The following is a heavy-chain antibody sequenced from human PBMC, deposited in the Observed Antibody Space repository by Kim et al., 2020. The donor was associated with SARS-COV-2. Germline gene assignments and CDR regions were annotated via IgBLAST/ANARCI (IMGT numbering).Heavy chain of an antibody. CDR2: IYSGGST. Sequence: GGSLRLSCAASGFTVSSNYMSWVRQAPGKGLEWVSVIYSGGSTYYADSVKGRFTISRDNSKNTLYLQMNSLRAEDTAVYYCARSGGLQKGDAFDIWGQGTMVTVSS. CDR3: ARSGGLQKGDAFDI. V-gene: IGHV3-53*01. J-gene: IGHJ3*02. CDR1: GFTVSSNY. D-gene: IGHD3-16*01.